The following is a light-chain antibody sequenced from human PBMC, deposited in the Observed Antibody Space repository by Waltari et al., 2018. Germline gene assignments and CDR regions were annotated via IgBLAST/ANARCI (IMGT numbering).Light chain of an antibody. V-gene: IGKV3-15*01. CDR2: AAS. J-gene: IGKJ1*01. Sequence: EIVLTQSPATLSVSPGERVTLSFRASQSVSSKLAWYQQKPGQAPRLIISAASNRSTGIPARFSCSGSGTEFTLTISSLQSEDFAVYYCQENSHWPPVWTFGQGTNVEIK. CDR3: QENSHWPPVWT. CDR1: QSVSSK.